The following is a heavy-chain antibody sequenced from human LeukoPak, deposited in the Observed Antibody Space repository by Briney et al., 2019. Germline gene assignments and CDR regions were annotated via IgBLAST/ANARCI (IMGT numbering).Heavy chain of an antibody. CDR1: GFTFSSAW. D-gene: IGHD5-24*01. Sequence: GGSLRLSCAASGFTFSSAWMTWVRQAPGKGPEWVANINGDGSERYYVASVKGRFTISRDNAKNSLYLQMNSLRAEDTAVYYCTRDFGWQQFDYWGLGTLVTVSS. CDR2: INGDGSER. J-gene: IGHJ4*02. CDR3: TRDFGWQQFDY. V-gene: IGHV3-7*01.